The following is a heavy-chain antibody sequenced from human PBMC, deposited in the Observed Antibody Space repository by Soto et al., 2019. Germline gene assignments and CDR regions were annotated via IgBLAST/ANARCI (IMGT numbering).Heavy chain of an antibody. D-gene: IGHD2-21*02. Sequence: QVQLVQSGAEVKKPGSSVKVSCKASGGTFSSYTISWVRQAPGQGLEWMGRIIPILGIANYAQKFQGRVTITADKFTSTAYMELSSLRSEDTAVYYCARGGLPQANYDAFDIWGQGTMVTVSS. CDR2: IIPILGIA. CDR1: GGTFSSYT. CDR3: ARGGLPQANYDAFDI. J-gene: IGHJ3*02. V-gene: IGHV1-69*02.